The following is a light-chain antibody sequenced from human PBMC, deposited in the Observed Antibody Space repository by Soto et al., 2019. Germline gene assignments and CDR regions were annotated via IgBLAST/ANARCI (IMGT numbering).Light chain of an antibody. V-gene: IGLV2-23*01. CDR1: SSDVGNYNL. CDR3: CSYASSSTYV. CDR2: EGS. J-gene: IGLJ1*01. Sequence: QSVLTQPASVSGSPGQSITISCTGTSSDVGNYNLVSWYQHDPGKAPKLLIYEGSKRPSGVSDRFSGSKSGNTASLTISGLQAEDGADYYCCSYASSSTYVVGTGTKVTVL.